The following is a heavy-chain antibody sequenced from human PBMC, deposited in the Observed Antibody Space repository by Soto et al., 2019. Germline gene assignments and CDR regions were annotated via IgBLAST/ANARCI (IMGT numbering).Heavy chain of an antibody. J-gene: IGHJ4*02. Sequence: PGGSLRLSCAASGFTFSSYGMHWVRQAPGKGLEWVAVISYDGSNKYYADSVKGRFTISRDNSKNTLYLQMNSLRAEDTAVYYCATLGYCTNGVCYTATTSGLDTDYWGQGTLVTVSS. D-gene: IGHD2-8*01. CDR1: GFTFSSYG. CDR3: ATLGYCTNGVCYTATTSGLDTDY. V-gene: IGHV3-30*03. CDR2: ISYDGSNK.